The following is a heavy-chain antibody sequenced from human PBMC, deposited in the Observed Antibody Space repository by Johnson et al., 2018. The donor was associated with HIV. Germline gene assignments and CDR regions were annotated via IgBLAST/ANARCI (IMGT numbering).Heavy chain of an antibody. D-gene: IGHD6-25*01. J-gene: IGHJ3*02. V-gene: IGHV3-7*05. CDR1: GFTVSSNY. CDR2: IKQDGSEK. CDR3: ARDEMQRRYALTAFDI. Sequence: VQLVESGGGLVQPGGSLRLSCAASGFTVSSNYMTWVRQAPGKGLEWVANIKQDGSEKYYVDSVKGRFTISRDNAKNSVYLQMNGLRAEDTALYYCARDEMQRRYALTAFDIWGQGTMVTVSS.